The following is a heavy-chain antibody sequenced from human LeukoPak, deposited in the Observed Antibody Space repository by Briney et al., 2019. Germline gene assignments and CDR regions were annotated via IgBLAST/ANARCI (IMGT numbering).Heavy chain of an antibody. Sequence: ASVKVSCKASGYTFTSYGISWVRQAPGQRLEWMGWISAYNGNTNYAQKLQGRVTMTTDTSTSTAYMELRSLRSDDTAVYYCARSVLLWFGTKNWFDPWGQGTLVTVSS. D-gene: IGHD3-10*01. CDR3: ARSVLLWFGTKNWFDP. J-gene: IGHJ5*02. CDR1: GYTFTSYG. V-gene: IGHV1-18*01. CDR2: ISAYNGNT.